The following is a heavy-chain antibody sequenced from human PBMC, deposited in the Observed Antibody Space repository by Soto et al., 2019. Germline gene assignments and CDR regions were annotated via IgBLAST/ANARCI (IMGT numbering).Heavy chain of an antibody. J-gene: IGHJ4*02. CDR3: ARGWGSGLDS. V-gene: IGHV3-53*01. Sequence: EVQLVESGGGLIQPGGSLRLSCAASGFTVSSNYMRWVRQAPGKGLEWVSIIYSGGSTYYADSMKGRFTISRDNSKNTVYLQMNSLTADDTAVYYCARGWGSGLDSWGQGTLVTVSS. CDR1: GFTVSSNY. CDR2: IYSGGST. D-gene: IGHD3-10*01.